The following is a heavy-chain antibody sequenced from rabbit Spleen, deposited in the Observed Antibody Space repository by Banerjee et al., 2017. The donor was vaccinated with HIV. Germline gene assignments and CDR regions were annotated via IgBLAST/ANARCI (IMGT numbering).Heavy chain of an antibody. J-gene: IGHJ4*01. CDR1: GFSFSSGYD. D-gene: IGHD1-1*01. CDR3: VRSAYVSGSAFYGYFNL. Sequence: QEQLVESGGGLVKPGASLTLTCTASGFSFSSGYDMSWVRQAPGKGLEWIGYIDPFFGITYYAPWVNGRFTISSHNAQNTLYLQLNSLTVADTATYFCVRSAYVSGSAFYGYFNLWGPGTLVTVS. CDR2: IDPFFGIT. V-gene: IGHV1S43*01.